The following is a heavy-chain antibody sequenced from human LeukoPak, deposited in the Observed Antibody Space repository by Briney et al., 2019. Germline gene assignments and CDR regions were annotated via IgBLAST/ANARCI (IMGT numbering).Heavy chain of an antibody. Sequence: SETLSLTCSISGDSIYWSWVRQSPGKGLQWIGTVYYSGATNYNPSLASRVTMSLDMSKSQFSLKLSSVTAADTAIYYCAVVTSHPRYFDHWGQGTLITVSS. V-gene: IGHV4-59*01. D-gene: IGHD2-21*02. J-gene: IGHJ4*02. CDR1: GDSIY. CDR2: VYYSGAT. CDR3: AVVTSHPRYFDH.